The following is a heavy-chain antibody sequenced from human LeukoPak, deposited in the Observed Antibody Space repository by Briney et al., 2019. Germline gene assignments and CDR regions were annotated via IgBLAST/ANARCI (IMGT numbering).Heavy chain of an antibody. CDR3: ARVGTAMVLDY. D-gene: IGHD5-18*01. V-gene: IGHV4-4*07. CDR2: IYTSGST. Sequence: PSETLSLTCTVSGGSISSYYWSWIPQPAGEGLEWFVRIYTSGSTNYNPFLKGRVTMSVDTSKDQFSLELGQTTAPDTAVYYCARVGTAMVLDYWGQGTLVTVSS. CDR1: GGSISSYY. J-gene: IGHJ4*02.